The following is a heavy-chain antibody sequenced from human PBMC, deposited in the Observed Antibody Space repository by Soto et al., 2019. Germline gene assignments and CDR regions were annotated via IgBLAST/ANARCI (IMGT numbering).Heavy chain of an antibody. CDR2: MNPNSGNT. CDR3: ARGLRVGIMSAYCMDV. D-gene: IGHD3-3*01. J-gene: IGHJ6*03. CDR1: GYAFTSYD. Sequence: ASVKVSCKTSGYAFTSYDINWVRQATGQGLEWMGWMNPNSGNTGYAQRFQGRVTMTRDTSISTAYMELSSLRSEDTAVYYCARGLRVGIMSAYCMDVWGKGTTVTVSS. V-gene: IGHV1-8*01.